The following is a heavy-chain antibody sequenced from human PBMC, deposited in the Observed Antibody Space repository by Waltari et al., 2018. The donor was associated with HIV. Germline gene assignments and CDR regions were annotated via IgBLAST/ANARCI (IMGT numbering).Heavy chain of an antibody. V-gene: IGHV4-34*01. J-gene: IGHJ6*02. CDR2: INHSGST. D-gene: IGHD6-19*01. CDR3: ARDLAVAGTKGSLYRPYYYYGMDV. Sequence: QVQLQQWGAGLLKPSETLSLTCAVYGGSFSGYYWSWIRQPPGKGLEWIGEINHSGSTNYNPSLKSRVTISVDTSKNQFSLKLSSVTAADTAVYYCARDLAVAGTKGSLYRPYYYYGMDVWGQGTTVTVSS. CDR1: GGSFSGYY.